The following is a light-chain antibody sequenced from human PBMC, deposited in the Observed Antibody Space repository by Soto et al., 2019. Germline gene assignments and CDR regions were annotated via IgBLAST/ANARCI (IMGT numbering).Light chain of an antibody. V-gene: IGLV1-40*01. J-gene: IGLJ1*01. Sequence: QSVLTQPPSVSGAPGQRVTISCTGSSSNIGAGYDVHWYQHLPGTAPKLLIYGDTKRPSGVPDRFSGSKSGNTASLTVSGLQAEDEADYYCSSFAGSNNFNYVLGNGTKVTVL. CDR3: SSFAGSNNFNYV. CDR2: GDT. CDR1: SSNIGAGYD.